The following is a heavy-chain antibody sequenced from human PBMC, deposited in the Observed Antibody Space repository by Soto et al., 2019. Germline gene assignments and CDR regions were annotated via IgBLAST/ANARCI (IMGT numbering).Heavy chain of an antibody. J-gene: IGHJ6*02. CDR2: INPSGGST. CDR3: ARGGGGGITMVRGARRYYYGMDV. V-gene: IGHV1-46*03. D-gene: IGHD3-10*01. Sequence: ASVKVSCKASGYTFTSYYMHWVRQAPGQGLEWMGIINPSGGSTSYAQKFQGRVTMTRDTSTSTVYMELSSLRSEDTAVYYCARGGGGGITMVRGARRYYYGMDVWGQGTTVTVSS. CDR1: GYTFTSYY.